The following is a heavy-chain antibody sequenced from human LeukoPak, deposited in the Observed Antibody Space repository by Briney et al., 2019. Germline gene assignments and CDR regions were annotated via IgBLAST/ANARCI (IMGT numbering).Heavy chain of an antibody. V-gene: IGHV3-7*01. CDR2: IKQDGSEK. Sequence: QPGGSLRLSCVASGFTFSSYWMTWVRQAPGKGLEGVAKIKQDGSEKIYLDSVKGRFTISRDNAKSTLYLQMNGLRAEDAAVYYCLRGSPNVWSNYVSDSWGRGTLVVVSS. J-gene: IGHJ4*02. CDR1: GFTFSSYW. D-gene: IGHD3-16*01. CDR3: LRGSPNVWSNYVSDS.